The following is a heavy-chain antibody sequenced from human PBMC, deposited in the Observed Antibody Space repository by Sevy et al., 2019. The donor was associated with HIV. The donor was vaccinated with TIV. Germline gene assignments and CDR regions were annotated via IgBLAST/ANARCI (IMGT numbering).Heavy chain of an antibody. D-gene: IGHD2-2*01. CDR3: ARGLSTRSSWYFDL. V-gene: IGHV3-53*01. J-gene: IGHJ2*01. Sequence: GESLKISCAASGFTVSSNYMSWVRQAPGKGLEWVSVIYSGGSTYYADSVKGRFTISRDNSKNTMYFQMNSLRAEDTAVYYCARGLSTRSSWYFDLWGRGTLVTVSS. CDR1: GFTVSSNY. CDR2: IYSGGST.